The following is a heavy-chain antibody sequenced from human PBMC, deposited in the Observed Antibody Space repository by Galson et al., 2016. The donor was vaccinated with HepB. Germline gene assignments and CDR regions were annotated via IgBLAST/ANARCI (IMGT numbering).Heavy chain of an antibody. Sequence: QSGAEVKKPGESLKISCKGFGYSFTSYWIAWVRQMPGKGLEWMGMIYPRDSDTTYSPSFQGQVTISADKSISTAYLQWSSLTASDTAMYYCAGRLSGHHSDYCGHGTLATVSS. CDR2: IYPRDSDT. D-gene: IGHD5-12*01. CDR3: AGRLSGHHSDY. V-gene: IGHV5-51*01. J-gene: IGHJ4*01. CDR1: GYSFTSYW.